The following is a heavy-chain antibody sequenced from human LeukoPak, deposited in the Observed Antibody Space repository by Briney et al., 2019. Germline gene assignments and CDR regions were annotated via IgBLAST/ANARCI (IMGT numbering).Heavy chain of an antibody. CDR3: ARDCIDFWSGSKYYYYYYMDV. CDR1: GGSISSYY. J-gene: IGHJ6*03. Sequence: KPSKTLSLTCTVSGGSISSYYWSWIRQPAGKGLEWIGRIYTSGSTNYNPSLKSRVTMSVDTSKNQFSLKLGSVTAADTAVYYCARDCIDFWSGSKYYYYYYMDVWGKGTTVTVSS. V-gene: IGHV4-4*07. D-gene: IGHD3-3*01. CDR2: IYTSGST.